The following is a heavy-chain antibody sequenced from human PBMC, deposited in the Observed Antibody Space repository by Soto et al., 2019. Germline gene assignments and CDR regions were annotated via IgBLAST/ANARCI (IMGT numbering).Heavy chain of an antibody. J-gene: IGHJ6*02. CDR1: GYSFTSYW. V-gene: IGHV5-51*01. D-gene: IGHD5-12*01. Sequence: GESLKISCKGSGYSFTSYWIGWVRQMPGKGLEWMGIIYPGDSDTRYSPSFQGQVTISADKSISTAYLQWSSLKASDTAMYYCARYRVEDVVGLAYGMDVWGQGTTVTVSS. CDR3: ARYRVEDVVGLAYGMDV. CDR2: IYPGDSDT.